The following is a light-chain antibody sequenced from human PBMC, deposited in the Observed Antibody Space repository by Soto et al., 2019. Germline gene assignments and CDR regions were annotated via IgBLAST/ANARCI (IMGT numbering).Light chain of an antibody. CDR1: QTLSIY. V-gene: IGKV1-39*01. CDR2: TSS. J-gene: IGKJ3*01. CDR3: QQSYNNPST. Sequence: DIQMTQSPSSLSASVGDRITITCRASQTLSIYLNWYQQKPGKAPKLLIYTSSNLQSGVPSRFSGSGSGTDFTLTISSLQPEDFATYYCQQSYNNPSTFGPATKAHI.